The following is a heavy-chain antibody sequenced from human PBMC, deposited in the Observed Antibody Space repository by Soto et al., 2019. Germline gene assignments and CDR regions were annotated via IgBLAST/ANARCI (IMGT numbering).Heavy chain of an antibody. V-gene: IGHV3-33*01. CDR1: GFTFSTFG. CDR2: IWHDGSNK. J-gene: IGHJ6*03. D-gene: IGHD6-6*01. Sequence: ESGGGVVQPGTSLRLSCVASGFTFSTFGMHWARQAPGKGLEWVAIIWHDGSNKYYADSVKGRFAISRDNSKNTLYLQMNSLRAEDTAVYYCAGSAARVNYYYFYMDVWGKGTTVTVSS. CDR3: AGSAARVNYYYFYMDV.